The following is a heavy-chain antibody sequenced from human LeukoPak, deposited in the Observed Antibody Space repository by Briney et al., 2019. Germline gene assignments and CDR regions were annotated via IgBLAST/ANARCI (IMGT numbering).Heavy chain of an antibody. CDR2: IYHSGST. CDR1: GYSISSGYY. Sequence: SETLSLTCAVSGYSISSGYYWGWIRPPPGKGLEWIGSIYHSGSTYYNPSLKSRVTISVDTSKNQFSLKLSSVTAADTAVYYCARGDCGDYGIDYWGQGTLVTVSS. D-gene: IGHD4-17*01. CDR3: ARGDCGDYGIDY. V-gene: IGHV4-38-2*01. J-gene: IGHJ4*02.